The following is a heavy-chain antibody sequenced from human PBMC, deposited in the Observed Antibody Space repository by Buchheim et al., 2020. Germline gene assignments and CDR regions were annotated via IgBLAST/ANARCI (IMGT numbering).Heavy chain of an antibody. J-gene: IGHJ4*02. V-gene: IGHV3-7*01. D-gene: IGHD3-16*02. CDR1: GFTFSSYW. CDR2: IKQDGSEK. Sequence: EVQLVESGGGLVQPGGSLRLSCAASGFTFSSYWMSWVRQAPGKGLEWVANIKQDGSEKYYVDSVKGRFTISRDNAKNSLYLQMNSLRAEDMAVYYCARVPKHDYIWGSYRYYWGQGTL. CDR3: ARVPKHDYIWGSYRYY.